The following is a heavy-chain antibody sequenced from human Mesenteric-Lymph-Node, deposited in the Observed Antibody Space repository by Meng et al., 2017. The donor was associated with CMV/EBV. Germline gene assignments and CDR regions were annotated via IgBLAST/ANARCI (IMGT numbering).Heavy chain of an antibody. CDR2: ISSSGSTK. CDR1: GFTFSDYY. Sequence: GESLKISCAASGFTFSDYYMSWIRQAPGKGLEWVSYISSSGSTKYYADSVKGRFTISRDNAKNSLYLQMNSLRAEDTAVYYCARDPSRSCSGGSCYWFDPWGQGTLVTVSS. D-gene: IGHD2-15*01. CDR3: ARDPSRSCSGGSCYWFDP. V-gene: IGHV3-11*01. J-gene: IGHJ5*02.